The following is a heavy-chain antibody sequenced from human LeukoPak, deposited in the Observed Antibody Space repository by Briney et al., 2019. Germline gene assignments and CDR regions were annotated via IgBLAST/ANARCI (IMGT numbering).Heavy chain of an antibody. CDR3: AKLQSDGLRTYYGMDV. CDR1: GFTFDDYA. Sequence: PGGSLRLSCAASGFTFDDYAMHWVRQAPGKGLEWVSGISWNSGSIGYADSVKGRFTISRDNSKNTLYLQMNSLRAEDTAVYYCAKLQSDGLRTYYGMDVWGQGTTVTVSS. D-gene: IGHD4-17*01. CDR2: ISWNSGSI. V-gene: IGHV3-9*01. J-gene: IGHJ6*02.